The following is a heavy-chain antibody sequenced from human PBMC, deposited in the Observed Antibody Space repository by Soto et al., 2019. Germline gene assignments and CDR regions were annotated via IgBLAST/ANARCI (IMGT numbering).Heavy chain of an antibody. CDR1: GFTFDDYA. V-gene: IGHV3-9*01. J-gene: IGHJ4*02. CDR2: ISWNSGSI. CDR3: AKDRGLVLSFYFDY. D-gene: IGHD6-19*01. Sequence: EVQLVESGGGLVQPGRSLRLSCAASGFTFDDYAMHWVRQAPGKGLEWVSGISWNSGSIGYADSVKGRFTISIDNAKNSLYLQMNSLRAEDTDLYYCAKDRGLVLSFYFDYWGQGTLVTVSS.